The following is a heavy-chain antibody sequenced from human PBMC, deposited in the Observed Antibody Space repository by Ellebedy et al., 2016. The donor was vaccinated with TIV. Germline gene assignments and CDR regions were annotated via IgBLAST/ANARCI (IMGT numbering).Heavy chain of an antibody. D-gene: IGHD3-10*01. V-gene: IGHV3-30*04. CDR2: ISYDGSNK. CDR1: GFTFSSYA. J-gene: IGHJ3*02. Sequence: GGSLRLSXAASGFTFSSYAMHWVRQAPGKGLEWVAVISYDGSNKYYADSVKGRFTISRDNSKNTLYLQMNSLRAEDTAVYYCARDLYYYGSGSYGVGAFDIWGQGTMVTVSS. CDR3: ARDLYYYGSGSYGVGAFDI.